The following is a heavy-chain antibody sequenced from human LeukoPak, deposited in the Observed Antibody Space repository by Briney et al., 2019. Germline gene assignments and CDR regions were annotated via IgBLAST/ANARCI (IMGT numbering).Heavy chain of an antibody. CDR3: ASLGGYQNGNFDY. CDR2: INHSGST. Sequence: PSETLSLTCAVYGGSFSGYYWSWIRQPPGKGLEWIGEINHSGSTNYNPSLKSRVTISVDTSKNQFSLKLSSVTAADTAVYYCASLGGYQNGNFDYWGRGALVTVSS. V-gene: IGHV4-34*01. J-gene: IGHJ4*02. D-gene: IGHD1-26*01. CDR1: GGSFSGYY.